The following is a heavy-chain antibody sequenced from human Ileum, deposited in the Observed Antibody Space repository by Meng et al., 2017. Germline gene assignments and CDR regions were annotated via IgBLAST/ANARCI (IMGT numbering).Heavy chain of an antibody. J-gene: IGHJ4*02. CDR2: SRSNGNT. CDR3: ARWSGSYFFSGFAY. Sequence: QVHLRVSVLEPGGAARTPCLSFTGSGRSASSCFSNCAMNREPPGKGLGWNGFSRSNGNTDHNPSLKRRVTISVITGKNQFSLILTSVTAADTAVYYCARWSGSYFFSGFAYWGQGTLVTVSS. CDR1: GRSASSCFSN. D-gene: IGHD1-26*01. V-gene: IGHV4-61*01.